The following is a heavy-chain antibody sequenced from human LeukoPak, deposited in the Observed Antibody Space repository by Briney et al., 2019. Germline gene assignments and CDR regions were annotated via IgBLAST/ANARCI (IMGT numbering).Heavy chain of an antibody. CDR3: ARGTPDY. CDR1: GGSFSGYY. V-gene: IGHV4-34*01. Sequence: PSETLSVTCAVYGGSFSGYYWSWIRQPPGKGLEWIGEINHSGSTNYNPSLKSRVTISVDTSKNQFSLKLSSVTAADTAVYYCARGTPDYWGQGTLVTVSS. J-gene: IGHJ4*02. CDR2: INHSGST.